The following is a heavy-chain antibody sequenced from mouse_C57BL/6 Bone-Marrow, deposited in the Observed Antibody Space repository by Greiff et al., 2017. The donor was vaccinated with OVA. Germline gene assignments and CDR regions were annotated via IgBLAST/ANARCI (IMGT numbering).Heavy chain of an antibody. CDR1: GYTFTSYG. J-gene: IGHJ2*01. D-gene: IGHD2-2*01. V-gene: IGHV1-81*01. CDR2: IYPRSGNT. CDR3: ARYGYDGGAYYFDY. Sequence: VQLQQSGAELARPGASVKLSCKASGYTFTSYGISWVKQRTGQGLEWIGEIYPRSGNTYYNEKFKGKATLTADKSSSTAYMELRSLTSEDSAVYFCARYGYDGGAYYFDYWGQGTTLTVSS.